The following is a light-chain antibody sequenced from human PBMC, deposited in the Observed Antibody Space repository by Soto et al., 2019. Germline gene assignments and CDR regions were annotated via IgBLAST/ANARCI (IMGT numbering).Light chain of an antibody. CDR1: QSLNDW. Sequence: DIQMTQSPSTLSASVGDRVTITCRASQSLNDWLAWFQQKPGKAPKVVIYKVSNLESGVPSRFSGSGSGTEFTLTISSLQPDDFATYYCQQYNSNPWTFGQGTKVEIK. CDR2: KVS. V-gene: IGKV1-5*03. CDR3: QQYNSNPWT. J-gene: IGKJ1*01.